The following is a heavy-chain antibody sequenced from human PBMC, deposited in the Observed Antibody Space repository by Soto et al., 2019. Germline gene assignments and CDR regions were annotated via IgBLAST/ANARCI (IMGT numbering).Heavy chain of an antibody. Sequence: SETLSLTCTVSGGSISISAYYWGGILQHPEKGLEWIGYIYYSGTTYYNPSLKSRVSISVDTSKNQISLRLSSVTAADTAVYYCARGDNFGGNYYFDYWGLGTLVTVSS. D-gene: IGHD3-10*01. CDR3: ARGDNFGGNYYFDY. J-gene: IGHJ4*01. CDR2: IYYSGTT. V-gene: IGHV4-31*03. CDR1: GGSISISAYY.